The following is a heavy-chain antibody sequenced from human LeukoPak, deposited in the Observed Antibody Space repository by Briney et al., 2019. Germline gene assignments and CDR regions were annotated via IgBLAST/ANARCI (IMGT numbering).Heavy chain of an antibody. CDR3: ATGPPYYDTWSGFYQYLDV. Sequence: SVKVSCKASGGSFSNTAINWVRQAPGQGLEWMGGIIPFFGPPNYAQIFHGRVTFTADESSTTAYMELNSLRADDAAIYYCATGPPYYDTWSGFYQYLDVWGTGTTVTVSS. D-gene: IGHD3-3*01. V-gene: IGHV1-69*13. J-gene: IGHJ6*03. CDR1: GGSFSNTA. CDR2: IIPFFGPP.